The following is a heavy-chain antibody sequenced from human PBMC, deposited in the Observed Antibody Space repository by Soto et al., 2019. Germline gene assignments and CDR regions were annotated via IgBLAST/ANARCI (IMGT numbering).Heavy chain of an antibody. V-gene: IGHV1-69*04. Sequence: SVKVSCKASGGTFSSHTISWVRQAPGQGLEWMGRIIPILGIANYAQKFQGRVTITADKSTSTAYMELGSLRSEDTAVYYCARDLEDYSNRDVNYYYYYYMDVWGKGTTVTVSS. D-gene: IGHD4-4*01. CDR2: IIPILGIA. CDR1: GGTFSSHT. J-gene: IGHJ6*03. CDR3: ARDLEDYSNRDVNYYYYYYMDV.